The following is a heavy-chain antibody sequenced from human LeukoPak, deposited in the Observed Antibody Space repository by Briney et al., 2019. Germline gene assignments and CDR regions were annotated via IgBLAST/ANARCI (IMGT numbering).Heavy chain of an antibody. CDR3: ARGRLRPGRSYYYYYYMDV. D-gene: IGHD5/OR15-5a*01. Sequence: ASVKVSCKASGYTFTSYGISWVRQAPGQGLEWMGWISAYNGNTHYAQKLQGRVTMTTDTSTSTAYMELRSLRSDDTAVYYCARGRLRPGRSYYYYYYMDVWGKGTTVTVSS. CDR1: GYTFTSYG. V-gene: IGHV1-18*01. CDR2: ISAYNGNT. J-gene: IGHJ6*03.